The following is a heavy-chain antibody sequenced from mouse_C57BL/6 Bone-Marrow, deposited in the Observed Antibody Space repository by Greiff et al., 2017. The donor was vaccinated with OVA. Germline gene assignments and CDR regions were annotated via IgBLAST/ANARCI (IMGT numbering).Heavy chain of an antibody. J-gene: IGHJ4*01. CDR1: GYTFTSYW. D-gene: IGHD2-5*01. CDR3: ARSYSNYVPHYYAMDY. CDR2: IDPSDSYT. V-gene: IGHV1-69*01. Sequence: QVQLQQPGAELVMPGASVKLSCKASGYTFTSYWMHWVKQRPGQGLEWIGEIDPSDSYTNYNQKFQGKSTLTVDQSSSTAYMQLSSLTSEDSAVYYCARSYSNYVPHYYAMDYWGQGTSVTVSS.